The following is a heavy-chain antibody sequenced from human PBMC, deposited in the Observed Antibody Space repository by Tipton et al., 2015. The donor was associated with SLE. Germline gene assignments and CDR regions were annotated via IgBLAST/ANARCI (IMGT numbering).Heavy chain of an antibody. CDR1: GFTFSSYA. D-gene: IGHD3-3*01. Sequence: SLRLSCAASGFTFSSYAMHCVRQAPGKGLEWVAVISYDGSNKYYADSVKGRFTISRDNSKNTLYLQLNSLRAEDTAVYYCARDYEASGSWSQGTLVTVSS. CDR3: ARDYEASGS. J-gene: IGHJ4*02. CDR2: ISYDGSNK. V-gene: IGHV3-30*04.